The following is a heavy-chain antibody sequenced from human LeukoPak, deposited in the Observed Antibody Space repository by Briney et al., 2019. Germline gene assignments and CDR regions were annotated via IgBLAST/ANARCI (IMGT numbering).Heavy chain of an antibody. CDR3: ASGGYCGGDCYKFDY. CDR1: GGTFSSYA. V-gene: IGHV1-69*04. J-gene: IGHJ4*02. Sequence: SVKVSCKASGGTFSSYAISWVRQAPGQGLEWMGRIIPIFGIANYAQKFQGRVTITADKSTSTAYMELSSLRSEDTAVYYCASGGYCGGDCYKFDYWGQGTLVTVSS. CDR2: IIPIFGIA. D-gene: IGHD2-21*02.